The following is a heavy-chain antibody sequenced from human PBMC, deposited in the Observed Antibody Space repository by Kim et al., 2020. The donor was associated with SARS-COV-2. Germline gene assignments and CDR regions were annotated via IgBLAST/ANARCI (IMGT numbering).Heavy chain of an antibody. D-gene: IGHD2-21*01. Sequence: GGSLRLSCAASGFSFGDYAMHWVRQAPGKGLEWVSGISWNSGTIGYADSLEGRFTISRDNAKNSLYLQMNSLRAVDTAFYYCAKDIFRESPGAFDDWGQGILVTVSS. V-gene: IGHV3-9*01. CDR1: GFSFGDYA. CDR3: AKDIFRESPGAFDD. CDR2: ISWNSGTI. J-gene: IGHJ4*02.